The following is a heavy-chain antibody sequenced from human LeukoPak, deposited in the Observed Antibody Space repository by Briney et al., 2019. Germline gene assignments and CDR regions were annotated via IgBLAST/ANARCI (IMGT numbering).Heavy chain of an antibody. J-gene: IGHJ4*02. Sequence: RGESLKISCKGSGYSFTSYWIGWVRQMPGKGLEWMGIIYPGDSDTRYSPSFQGQVTISADKSISTAYLQWSSLKASDTATYYCARLEHYYGSGSYFGFDYWGQGTLVTVSS. CDR2: IYPGDSDT. V-gene: IGHV5-51*01. D-gene: IGHD3-10*01. CDR3: ARLEHYYGSGSYFGFDY. CDR1: GYSFTSYW.